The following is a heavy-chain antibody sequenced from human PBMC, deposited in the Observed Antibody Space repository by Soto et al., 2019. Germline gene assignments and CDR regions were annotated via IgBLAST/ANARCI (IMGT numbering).Heavy chain of an antibody. Sequence: ASVKVSCKASGGTFSSYTISWVRQAPGQGLEWMGRIIPILGIANYAQKFQGRVTITADKSTSTAYMELRSLRSDDTAVYYCALRRLRDSMDFDYWGQGTLVTVSS. J-gene: IGHJ4*02. CDR2: IIPILGIA. D-gene: IGHD3-22*01. CDR3: ALRRLRDSMDFDY. V-gene: IGHV1-69*02. CDR1: GGTFSSYT.